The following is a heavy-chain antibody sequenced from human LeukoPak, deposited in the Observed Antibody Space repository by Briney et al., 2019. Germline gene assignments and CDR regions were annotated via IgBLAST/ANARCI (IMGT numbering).Heavy chain of an antibody. CDR1: GYTFTSYG. J-gene: IGHJ6*03. D-gene: IGHD6-13*01. CDR3: ARSGLAAAGLRHYYYYYYMDV. CDR2: ISAYNGNT. Sequence: ASVKVSCKASGYTFTSYGISWVRQAPGQGLEWMGWISAYNGNTNYAQKLQGRVTMTTDTSTSTAYMELRSLRSDDTAVYCCARSGLAAAGLRHYYYYYYMDVWGKGTTVTVSS. V-gene: IGHV1-18*01.